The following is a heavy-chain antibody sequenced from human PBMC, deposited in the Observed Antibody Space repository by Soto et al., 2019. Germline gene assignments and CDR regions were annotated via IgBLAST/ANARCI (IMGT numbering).Heavy chain of an antibody. Sequence: PGGSLRLSCAASGFTFSSYWMHWVRQSPGKGLVWVSRINSDGSSTSYADSVKGRFTISRDNAKNTLYLQMNSLRAEDTAVYYCARASQSGGSPYFDYWGQGTLVTVSS. CDR3: ARASQSGGSPYFDY. CDR1: GFTFSSYW. V-gene: IGHV3-74*01. J-gene: IGHJ4*02. CDR2: INSDGSST. D-gene: IGHD3-16*01.